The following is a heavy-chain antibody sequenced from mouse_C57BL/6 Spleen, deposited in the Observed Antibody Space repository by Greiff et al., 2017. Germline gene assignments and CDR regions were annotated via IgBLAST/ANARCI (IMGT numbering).Heavy chain of an antibody. V-gene: IGHV1-5*01. CDR3: TREEYYYGSSYVLFDY. D-gene: IGHD1-1*01. J-gene: IGHJ2*01. Sequence: VQLQQSGTVLARPGASVKMSCKTSGYTFTSYWMHWVKQRPGQGLEWIGAIYPGNSDTSYNQKFKGKAKLTAVTSASTAYMELSSLTNEDSAVYYGTREEYYYGSSYVLFDYWGQGTTLTVSS. CDR2: IYPGNSDT. CDR1: GYTFTSYW.